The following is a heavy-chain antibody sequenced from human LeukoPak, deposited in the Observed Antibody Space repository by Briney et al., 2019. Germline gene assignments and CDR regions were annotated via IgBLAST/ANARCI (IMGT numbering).Heavy chain of an antibody. Sequence: PGGSLRLSCAASGFTFSSYGMHWVRQAPGKGREWVAVISYDGSNKYYADSVKGRFTISRDNSKNTLYLQMNSLRAEDTAVYYCAKVGGSGRSSYNWFDPWGQGTLVTVSS. CDR1: GFTFSSYG. D-gene: IGHD3-10*01. CDR3: AKVGGSGRSSYNWFDP. V-gene: IGHV3-30*18. J-gene: IGHJ5*02. CDR2: ISYDGSNK.